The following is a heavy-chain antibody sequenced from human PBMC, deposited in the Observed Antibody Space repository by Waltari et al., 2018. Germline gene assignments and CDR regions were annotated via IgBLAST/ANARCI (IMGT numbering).Heavy chain of an antibody. D-gene: IGHD6-19*01. CDR1: WCTFGSSA. CDR2: IIPIFGTA. J-gene: IGHJ3*02. CDR3: ARPIAVAGTYSETRPGAFDI. Sequence: QVQLVQSGAEAKKPGSSVKVSCKASWCTFGSSALSWVRKAPGHGLGWMGGIIPIFGTANYAQKFQGRVTITTDESTSTAYMELSSLRSEDTAVYYCARPIAVAGTYSETRPGAFDIWGQGTMVTVSS. V-gene: IGHV1-69*05.